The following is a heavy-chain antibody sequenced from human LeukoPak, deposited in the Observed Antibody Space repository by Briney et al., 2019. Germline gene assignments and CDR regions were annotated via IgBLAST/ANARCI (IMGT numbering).Heavy chain of an antibody. Sequence: GGSLRLSCAASGFTFSSYAMHWVRQAPGKGLEWVAVISYDGSNKYYADSVKGRFTISRGNSKNTLYLQMNSLRAEDTAVYYCARGPLPRWGYYYVSSGYVDYWGQGTLVTVSS. CDR2: ISYDGSNK. CDR1: GFTFSSYA. CDR3: ARGPLPRWGYYYVSSGYVDY. J-gene: IGHJ4*02. D-gene: IGHD3-22*01. V-gene: IGHV3-30*04.